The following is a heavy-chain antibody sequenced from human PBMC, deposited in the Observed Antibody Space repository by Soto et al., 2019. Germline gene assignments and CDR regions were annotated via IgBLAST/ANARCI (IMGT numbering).Heavy chain of an antibody. CDR3: ARDRPIRDSGSPWLDH. Sequence: SETLSLTCTVSGGSINSGAYYWSWIRQNPGKGLEWIGYIYYSGSTFYNPSLRSRVTVSVDTSKNQFSLRLTSVTAAGTAVYYCARDRPIRDSGSPWLDHWGQGTLVTVS. J-gene: IGHJ5*02. CDR1: GGSINSGAYY. CDR2: IYYSGST. V-gene: IGHV4-31*03. D-gene: IGHD3-10*01.